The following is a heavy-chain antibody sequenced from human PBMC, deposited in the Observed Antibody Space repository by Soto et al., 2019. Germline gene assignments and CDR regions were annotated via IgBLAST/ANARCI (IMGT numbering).Heavy chain of an antibody. CDR3: ARMTSSISPGC. CDR1: GFAFGNYS. V-gene: IGHV3-48*01. J-gene: IGHJ4*02. CDR2: IRSSGSPT. Sequence: EEQLVESGGGLVQPGGSLRLSYLASGFAFGNYSMNWVRQAPGKGLEWVSYIRSSGSPTYYAGSVKGRFTISRDNAKKSLYLQMNSLRAEDTAVYYCARMTSSISPGCWGQGTLVTVSS. D-gene: IGHD2-2*01.